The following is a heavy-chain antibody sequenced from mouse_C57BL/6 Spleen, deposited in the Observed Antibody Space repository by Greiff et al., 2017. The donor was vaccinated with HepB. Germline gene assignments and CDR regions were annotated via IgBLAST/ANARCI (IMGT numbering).Heavy chain of an antibody. CDR3: ARGDYYGGGRYFDV. CDR1: GFTFSDYY. V-gene: IGHV5-16*01. CDR2: INYDGSST. J-gene: IGHJ1*03. D-gene: IGHD1-1*01. Sequence: DVMLVESEGGLVQPGSSMKLSCTASGFTFSDYYMAWVRQGPEKGLEWVANINYDGSSTYYLDSLKSRFIISRDNAKNILYLQMSSLKSEDTATYYGARGDYYGGGRYFDVWGTGTTVTVSS.